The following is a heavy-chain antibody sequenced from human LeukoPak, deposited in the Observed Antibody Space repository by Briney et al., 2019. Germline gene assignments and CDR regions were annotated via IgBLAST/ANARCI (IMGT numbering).Heavy chain of an antibody. CDR3: ARDRRYPTDVFDL. D-gene: IGHD3-9*01. CDR1: GFSFNGYA. Sequence: GGSLRLSCAASGFSFNGYAMAWVRQAPGKGLEWVSTVTGNGFTTRYPDSVKGRFTISRDNSKNSLHLQMNDLRAEDTALYFCARDRRYPTDVFDLWGQGTTVTVSS. J-gene: IGHJ3*01. CDR2: VTGNGFTT. V-gene: IGHV3-23*01.